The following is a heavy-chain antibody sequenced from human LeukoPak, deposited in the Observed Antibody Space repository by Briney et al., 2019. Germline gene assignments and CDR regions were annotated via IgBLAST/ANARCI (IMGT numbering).Heavy chain of an antibody. CDR2: ISGSGGST. J-gene: IGHJ4*02. CDR1: GFTFSSYA. Sequence: GGSLRLSCAASGFTFSSYAMSWVRQAPGKGLEWVSAISGSGGSTYYADSVTGRFTISRDNSKNTLYLQMNSLRAEDRAVYYCARASNQWFGEPIAFDYWGQGTLVTVSS. V-gene: IGHV3-23*01. D-gene: IGHD3-10*01. CDR3: ARASNQWFGEPIAFDY.